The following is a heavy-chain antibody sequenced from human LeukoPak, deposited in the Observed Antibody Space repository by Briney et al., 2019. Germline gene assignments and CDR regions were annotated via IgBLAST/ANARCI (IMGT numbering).Heavy chain of an antibody. J-gene: IGHJ4*02. CDR3: GRGLYGSGRRSLMAH. V-gene: IGHV3-7*01. D-gene: IGHD3-10*01. CDR1: GFPFHNYW. CDR2: IDQDETEK. Sequence: GGSLRLSCAASGFPFHNYWMTWVRQAPGKGLEWVANIDQDETEKYYVDPVKGRFTISRDNAEKSLFLRMTSLRVEDTAIYYCGRGLYGSGRRSLMAHWGPGTLVTVSS.